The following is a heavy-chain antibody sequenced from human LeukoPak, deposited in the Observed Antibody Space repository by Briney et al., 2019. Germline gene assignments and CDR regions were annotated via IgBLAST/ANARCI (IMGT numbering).Heavy chain of an antibody. J-gene: IGHJ4*02. CDR1: GGSTSSYY. CDR2: IYYSGST. V-gene: IGHV4-59*01. Sequence: SETLSLTCTVSGGSTSSYYWSWIRQPPGKGLEWIGYIYYSGSTNYNPSLKSRVTISVDTSKNQFSLKLSSVTAADTAVYYCARDHCSGGSCYSDYWGQGTLVTVSS. D-gene: IGHD2-15*01. CDR3: ARDHCSGGSCYSDY.